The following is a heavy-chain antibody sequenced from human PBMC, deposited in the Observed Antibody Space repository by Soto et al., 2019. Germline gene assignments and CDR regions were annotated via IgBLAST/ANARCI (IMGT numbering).Heavy chain of an antibody. D-gene: IGHD5-12*01. J-gene: IGHJ4*02. Sequence: PSETLPLTCAVSGASIGSGGYSWSWIRQPPGKGLEWIGYTYHSGSTYYNPSLKSRVTISVDRSKNQFSLKLSSVTAADTAVYYCAREDGYNHYFDCWGQGTLVTVSS. CDR3: AREDGYNHYFDC. CDR2: TYHSGST. CDR1: GASIGSGGYS. V-gene: IGHV4-30-2*01.